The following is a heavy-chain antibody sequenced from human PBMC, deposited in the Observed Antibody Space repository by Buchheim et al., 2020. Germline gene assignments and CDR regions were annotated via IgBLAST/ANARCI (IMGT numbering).Heavy chain of an antibody. CDR1: GFSFSSYW. D-gene: IGHD1-1*01. CDR2: ISLDGTSR. J-gene: IGHJ6*02. Sequence: EAQLVESGGGLVQPGGSLRLSCAASGFSFSSYWMHWVRLVPGKGLEWVSRISLDGTSRLYADSVKGGFTISRDNAQNALHLQMNSLRVEDTAVYYCVRDQDREVQGRSYSYNFGMDVWGQGTT. CDR3: VRDQDREVQGRSYSYNFGMDV. V-gene: IGHV3-74*01.